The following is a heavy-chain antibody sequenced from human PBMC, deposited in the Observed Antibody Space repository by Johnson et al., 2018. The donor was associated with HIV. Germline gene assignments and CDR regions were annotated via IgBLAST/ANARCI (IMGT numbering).Heavy chain of an antibody. D-gene: IGHD6-19*01. Sequence: QVQLVESGGGLVKPGGSLRLSCAVSGFTFSDYYMSWIRQAPGKGLEWVSYISSSGSTIYYADSVKGRFTISRDNAKNSLYLQMNSLRGEDTALYYCAKGRIISVAGTMDAFDIWGQGTMVTVSS. V-gene: IGHV3-11*01. CDR3: AKGRIISVAGTMDAFDI. CDR1: GFTFSDYY. J-gene: IGHJ3*02. CDR2: ISSSGSTI.